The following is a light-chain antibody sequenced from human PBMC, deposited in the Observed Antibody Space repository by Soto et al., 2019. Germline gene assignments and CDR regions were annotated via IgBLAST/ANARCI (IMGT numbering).Light chain of an antibody. CDR3: QQYYRYPIT. CDR1: QGISNY. J-gene: IGKJ5*01. V-gene: IGKV1-13*02. Sequence: SPMTQSPSSLSASVGDRGTIPCPASQGISNYLAWYQQKPGKVPKXXIYDASSLESGVPSRFSGSGSGTDFTLTISSLQPEDFATYYCQQYYRYPITFGQGTRLEIK. CDR2: DAS.